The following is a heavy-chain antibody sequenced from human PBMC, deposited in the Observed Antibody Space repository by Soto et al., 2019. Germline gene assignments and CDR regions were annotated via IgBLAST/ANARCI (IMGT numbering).Heavy chain of an antibody. Sequence: QVQLVQSGAEVKKPGASVKVYCKASGYTFTTYSMQWVRQAPGQGLEWIGWINPGNGDTKYSRKFQGRVTITRDTSASTTYMELSSLRSEDTAVYYCAKGGYCSDTSCLSWFDPWGQGILVTVSS. CDR2: INPGNGDT. CDR1: GYTFTTYS. J-gene: IGHJ5*02. D-gene: IGHD2-2*01. CDR3: AKGGYCSDTSCLSWFDP. V-gene: IGHV1-3*01.